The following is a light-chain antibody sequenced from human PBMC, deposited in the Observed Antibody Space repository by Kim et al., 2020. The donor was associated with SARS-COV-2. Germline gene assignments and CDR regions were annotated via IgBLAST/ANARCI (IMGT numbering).Light chain of an antibody. CDR3: QSYDSSNQV. J-gene: IGLJ3*02. Sequence: GKTVTLSCTRSRGSIASNYVQWYQQRPGSSPTTVIYEDNQRPSGVPDRFSGSIDSSSNSASLTISGLKTEDEADYYCQSYDSSNQVFGGGTKLTVL. V-gene: IGLV6-57*01. CDR2: EDN. CDR1: RGSIASNY.